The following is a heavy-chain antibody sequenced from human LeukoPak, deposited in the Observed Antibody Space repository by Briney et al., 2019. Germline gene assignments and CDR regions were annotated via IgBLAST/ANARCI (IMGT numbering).Heavy chain of an antibody. Sequence: ASVKVSCKASGYTFTSYGISWVRQAPGQGLEWMGWISAYDGNTNYAQKLQDRVTMTTDTSTSTAYMELRSLRSDDTAVYYCARDFEAISRSGYYYMDVWGKGTTVTISS. CDR2: ISAYDGNT. D-gene: IGHD2-21*01. V-gene: IGHV1-18*01. J-gene: IGHJ6*03. CDR3: ARDFEAISRSGYYYMDV. CDR1: GYTFTSYG.